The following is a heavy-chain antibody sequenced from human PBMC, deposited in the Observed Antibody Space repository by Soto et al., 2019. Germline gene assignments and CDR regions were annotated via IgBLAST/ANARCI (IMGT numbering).Heavy chain of an antibody. CDR2: IYHTEST. Sequence: PPETLSLTCAVSGDSISSSFWWSWVRQPPGKGLEWIGEIYHTESTVYNPSLKSRVTISVDKSKNQFSLNLDSVTAADTAVYYCARYDFGTFDYWGRGILVTVSS. D-gene: IGHD4-17*01. CDR3: ARYDFGTFDY. J-gene: IGHJ4*02. CDR1: GDSISSSFW. V-gene: IGHV4-4*03.